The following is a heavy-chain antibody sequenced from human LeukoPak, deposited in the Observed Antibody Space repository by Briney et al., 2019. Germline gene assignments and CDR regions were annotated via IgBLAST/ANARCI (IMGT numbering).Heavy chain of an antibody. D-gene: IGHD3-3*01. J-gene: IGHJ3*02. CDR3: ARGNGGITIFGVVINGNAFDI. CDR2: INHSGST. CDR1: GGSFSGYY. V-gene: IGHV4-34*01. Sequence: SETLSLTCAVYGGSFSGYYWSWIRQPPGKGLEWIGEINHSGSTNYNPSLKSRVTISVDTSKNQFSLKLSSMTAADTAVYYCARGNGGITIFGVVINGNAFDIWGQGTMVTVSS.